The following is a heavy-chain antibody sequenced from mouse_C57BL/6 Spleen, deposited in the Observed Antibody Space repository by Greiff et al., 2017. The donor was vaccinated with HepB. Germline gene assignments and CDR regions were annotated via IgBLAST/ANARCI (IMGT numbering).Heavy chain of an antibody. D-gene: IGHD1-1*01. CDR1: GFTFSDYY. V-gene: IGHV5-16*01. CDR2: INYDGSST. CDR3: ARDRVDYGSPDWYFDV. Sequence: DVKLVESEGGLVQPGSSMKLSCTASGFTFSDYYMAWVRQVPEKGLEWVANINYDGSSTYYLDSLKSRFIISRDNAKNILYLQMSSLKSEDTATYYCARDRVDYGSPDWYFDVWGTGTTVTVSS. J-gene: IGHJ1*03.